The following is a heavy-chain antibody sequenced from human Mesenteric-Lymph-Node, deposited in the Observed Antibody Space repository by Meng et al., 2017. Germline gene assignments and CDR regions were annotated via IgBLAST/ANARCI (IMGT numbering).Heavy chain of an antibody. V-gene: IGHV3-19*01. CDR3: AKVFSQYYYDSSGYLYYFDY. D-gene: IGHD3-22*01. J-gene: IGHJ4*02. CDR2: VSWNGSST. Sequence: GESLKISCAASGFTFSNSDMNWVRQAPGKGLEWVSGVSWNGSSTHYADSVKGRFIISRDNSRNFLYQQMNSLRPEDTAVYYCAKVFSQYYYDSSGYLYYFDYWGQGTLVTVSS. CDR1: GFTFSNSD.